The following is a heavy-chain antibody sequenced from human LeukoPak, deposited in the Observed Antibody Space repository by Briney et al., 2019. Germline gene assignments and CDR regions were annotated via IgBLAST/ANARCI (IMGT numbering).Heavy chain of an antibody. J-gene: IGHJ5*02. CDR1: GYNFINYG. CDR2: INSNNGKT. V-gene: IGHV1-18*01. Sequence: ASVKVSCKASGYNFINYGITWVRQAPGQGLEWMGWINSNNGKTEYTQMLQGRVTMTTDTATSTVYMELRSLRSDDTAVYYCARTVLLWFGEQGWFDPWGQGTLVTVSS. CDR3: ARTVLLWFGEQGWFDP. D-gene: IGHD3-10*01.